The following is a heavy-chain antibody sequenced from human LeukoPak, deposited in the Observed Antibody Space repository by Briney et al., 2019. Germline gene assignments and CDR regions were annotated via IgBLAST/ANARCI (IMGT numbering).Heavy chain of an antibody. CDR1: GGSISSGDYY. D-gene: IGHD3-10*01. V-gene: IGHV4-30-4*08. CDR3: ARAYGSGSYLSWYYFDY. CDR2: IYYSGST. Sequence: SETLSLTCTVSGGSISSGDYYWSWIRQPPGKGLEWIGYIYYSGSTYYNPSLKSRVTISVDTSKNQFSLKLSSVTAADTAVYYCARAYGSGSYLSWYYFDYWGQGTLDTVSS. J-gene: IGHJ4*02.